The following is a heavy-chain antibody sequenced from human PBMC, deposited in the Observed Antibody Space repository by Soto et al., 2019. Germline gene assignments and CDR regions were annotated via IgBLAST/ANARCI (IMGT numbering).Heavy chain of an antibody. D-gene: IGHD1-7*01. CDR2: ISISGDYM. V-gene: IGHV3-48*03. Sequence: GXLRLSCATSGLXFSSYELNWVRQAPGKGLEFVSFISISGDYMNYADYVKGRFTISRDNAKNSLSLQMNSLRPGDTAVYYCTEDLTGATGGWGQGTLGTVS. CDR3: TEDLTGATGG. J-gene: IGHJ4*02. CDR1: GLXFSSYE.